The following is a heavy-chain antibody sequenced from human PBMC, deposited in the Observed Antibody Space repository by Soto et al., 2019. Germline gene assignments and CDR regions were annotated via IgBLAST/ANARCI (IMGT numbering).Heavy chain of an antibody. V-gene: IGHV4-31*03. CDR1: GGSISSGGYY. D-gene: IGHD3-22*01. Sequence: SETLSLTCTVSGGSISSGGYYWSWIRQHPGKGLEWIGYIYYSGSTYYNPSLKSRVTISVDTSKNQFSLKLSSVTAADTAVYYCARDSEAQWKYDISGFDYWGQGTLVTVSS. J-gene: IGHJ4*02. CDR2: IYYSGST. CDR3: ARDSEAQWKYDISGFDY.